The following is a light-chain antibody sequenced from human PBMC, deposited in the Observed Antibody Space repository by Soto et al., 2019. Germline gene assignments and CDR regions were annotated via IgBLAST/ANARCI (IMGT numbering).Light chain of an antibody. Sequence: EIVLTQFPGALSLSPGERVTLSCRASQTVSNTYLAWYQQKSGQAPKFLIYGASNRATGIPARFSGSGSGTDFTLTISRLEPEDFAVYYCQQYGELPPPFGGGTKVEIK. J-gene: IGKJ4*01. CDR2: GAS. CDR3: QQYGELPPP. V-gene: IGKV3-20*01. CDR1: QTVSNTY.